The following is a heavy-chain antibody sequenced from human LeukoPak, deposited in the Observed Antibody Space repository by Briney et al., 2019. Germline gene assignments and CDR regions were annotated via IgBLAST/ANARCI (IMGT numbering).Heavy chain of an antibody. CDR2: MYTSGIT. CDR1: GGSISSYS. V-gene: IGHV4-4*07. D-gene: IGHD6-13*01. CDR3: ASRDANTAAGFDI. J-gene: IGHJ3*02. Sequence: PSETLFLTCTVFGGSISSYSWSWIRQSAGKGLEWIGHMYTSGITNYNPSLKSRVTMSVDTSKKQFSLKLSSVTAADTAVYYCASRDANTAAGFDIWGQGTMLTVSS.